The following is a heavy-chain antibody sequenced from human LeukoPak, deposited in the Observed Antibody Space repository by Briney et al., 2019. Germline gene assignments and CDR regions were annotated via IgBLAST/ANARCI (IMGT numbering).Heavy chain of an antibody. Sequence: ASVKVPCKASGYTFTSYAMNWVRQAPGQGLEWMGWINTNTGNPTYAQGFTGRFVFSLDTSVSTAYLQISSLKAEDTAVYYCARVRCSSTSCYVEDILFDPWGQGTLVTVSS. V-gene: IGHV7-4-1*02. CDR1: GYTFTSYA. D-gene: IGHD2-2*01. CDR3: ARVRCSSTSCYVEDILFDP. CDR2: INTNTGNP. J-gene: IGHJ5*02.